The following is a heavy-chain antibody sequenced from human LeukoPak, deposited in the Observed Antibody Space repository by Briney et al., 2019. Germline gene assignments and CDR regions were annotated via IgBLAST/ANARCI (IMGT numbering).Heavy chain of an antibody. CDR2: ISGSGGST. CDR3: AKPAGGSGWFLLDY. V-gene: IGHV3-23*01. Sequence: GGSLRLSCAASGFTFSSYAMSWVRQAPGKGLEWVSAISGSGGSTYYADSVKGRFTISRDNSKNTLCLQMNSLRAEDTAVYYCAKPAGGSGWFLLDYWGQGTLVTVSS. J-gene: IGHJ4*02. CDR1: GFTFSSYA. D-gene: IGHD6-19*01.